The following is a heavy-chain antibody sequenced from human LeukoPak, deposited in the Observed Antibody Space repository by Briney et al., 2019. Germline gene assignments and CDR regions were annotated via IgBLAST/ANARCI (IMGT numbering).Heavy chain of an antibody. J-gene: IGHJ4*02. D-gene: IGHD2-15*01. CDR2: ISGRGGIT. V-gene: IGHV3-23*01. Sequence: GGSLRLSCAASGFNFSSYAMSWVRQTPGKGLEWVSAISGRGGITYCPHSVKGRFTICQDNSKNTLYLQMNSLRAEDTAVYYCAKAASPLGYCSGGSCYPLDYWGQGTLVTVSS. CDR1: GFNFSSYA. CDR3: AKAASPLGYCSGGSCYPLDY.